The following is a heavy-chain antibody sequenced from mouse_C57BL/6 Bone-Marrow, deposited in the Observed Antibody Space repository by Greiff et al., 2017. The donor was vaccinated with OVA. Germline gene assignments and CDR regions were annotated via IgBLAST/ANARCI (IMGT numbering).Heavy chain of an antibody. D-gene: IGHD1-1*01. Sequence: VQLQQPGAELVKPGASVKMSCKASGYTFTSYWITWVKQRPGQGLEWIGDIYPGSGSTNYNEKFKSKATLTVDTSSSTAYMQLSSLTSEDSAVYYGASGPYYYGSSLDYWGQGTTLTVSS. V-gene: IGHV1-55*01. CDR1: GYTFTSYW. J-gene: IGHJ2*01. CDR3: ASGPYYYGSSLDY. CDR2: IYPGSGST.